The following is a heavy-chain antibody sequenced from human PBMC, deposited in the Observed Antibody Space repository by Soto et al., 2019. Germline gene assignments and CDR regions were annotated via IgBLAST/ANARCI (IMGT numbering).Heavy chain of an antibody. Sequence: PSETLSLTCTVSGGSISSYYWSWIRQPPGKGLEWIGYIYYSGSTNYNPSLKSRVTISVDTSKNQFSLKLSLVTAADTAVYYCASRGDTIGDYYYGMDVWGQGTTVTVSS. CDR3: ASRGDTIGDYYYGMDV. CDR2: IYYSGST. V-gene: IGHV4-59*01. J-gene: IGHJ6*02. D-gene: IGHD3-16*01. CDR1: GGSISSYY.